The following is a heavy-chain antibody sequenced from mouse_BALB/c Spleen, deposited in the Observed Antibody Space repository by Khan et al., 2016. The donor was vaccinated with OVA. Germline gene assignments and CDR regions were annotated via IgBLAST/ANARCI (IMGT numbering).Heavy chain of an antibody. CDR3: SRGGAAYYRNDGGAMEY. Sequence: QIQLVQSGPELKKPGETVRISCKASGYTFTTAGIQWVQKMPGKGLKWIGWINTHSGVPKYAEDFKGRFAFSLEISVNTAYLQITNLKNEDTATYFWSRGGAAYYRNDGGAMEYWVQGTSVTVSS. J-gene: IGHJ4*01. CDR2: INTHSGVP. CDR1: GYTFTTAG. D-gene: IGHD2-14*01. V-gene: IGHV9-4*02.